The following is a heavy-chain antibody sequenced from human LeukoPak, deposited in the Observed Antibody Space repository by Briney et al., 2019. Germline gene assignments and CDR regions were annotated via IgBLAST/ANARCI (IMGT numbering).Heavy chain of an antibody. CDR2: INHSGST. D-gene: IGHD4-17*01. CDR1: GGSFSGYY. Sequence: PSETLSLTCAVYGGSFSGYYWSWIRQPPGKGLEWIGEINHSGSTNYNPSLKSRVTISVDTSKNQFSLKLSSVTAADTAVYYCARGQRDYGDYGLLDWFDPWGQGTLVTVSS. J-gene: IGHJ5*02. V-gene: IGHV4-34*01. CDR3: ARGQRDYGDYGLLDWFDP.